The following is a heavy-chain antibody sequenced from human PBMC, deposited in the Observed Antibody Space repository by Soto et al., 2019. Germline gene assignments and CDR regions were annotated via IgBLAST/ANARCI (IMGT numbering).Heavy chain of an antibody. CDR3: ARDGRQLVTYYYGMDV. J-gene: IGHJ6*02. V-gene: IGHV4-4*02. Sequence: SETLSLTCAVSGGSISSSNWWSWVRQPPGKGLEWIGEIYHSGSTNYNPSLKSRVTISVDKSKNQFSLKLSSVTAADTAVYYCARDGRQLVTYYYGMDVWCQGTTVTVSS. CDR2: IYHSGST. CDR1: GGSISSSNW. D-gene: IGHD6-13*01.